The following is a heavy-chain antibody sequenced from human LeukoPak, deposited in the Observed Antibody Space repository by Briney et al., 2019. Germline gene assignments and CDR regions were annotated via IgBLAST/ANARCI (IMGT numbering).Heavy chain of an antibody. V-gene: IGHV4-59*08. CDR3: ARHVEHAAYFRY. J-gene: IGHJ4*02. D-gene: IGHD1/OR15-1a*01. CDR2: ISDSGTT. Sequence: KPSETLSLTCAVAGVPVNDFHWSWIRQSPGRGLEWLGWISDSGTTNYNPSFRSRLAISADTSKSQLSLELTYVTAADTAVYYCARHVEHAAYFRYWGQGSLVTVSS. CDR1: GVPVNDFH.